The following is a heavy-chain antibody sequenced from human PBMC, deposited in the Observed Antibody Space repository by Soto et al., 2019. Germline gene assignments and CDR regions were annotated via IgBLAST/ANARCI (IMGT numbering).Heavy chain of an antibody. CDR3: AKDRGNYGDGGLDY. CDR2: MYPDGSR. Sequence: EVQLVESGGDLVQPGGSLRLSCVASGFIVSDSYMSWVRQAPGAGLEWVSVMYPDGSRHYAESVKGRFAISRQNSENTAYLQMNSLRTEDTAVYYCAKDRGNYGDGGLDYWGQGTLVTVSS. J-gene: IGHJ4*02. CDR1: GFIVSDSY. D-gene: IGHD4-17*01. V-gene: IGHV3-53*04.